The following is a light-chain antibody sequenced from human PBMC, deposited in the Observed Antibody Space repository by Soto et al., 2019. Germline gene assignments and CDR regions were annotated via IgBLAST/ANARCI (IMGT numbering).Light chain of an antibody. CDR3: QQYGSSPRFT. Sequence: EIVLTQSPGTLSLSPGERATLACRASQRVSSTCLAWYQQKPGQAPRLLIYGASSRATGIPDRFSGSGSGTDFTLTISRLEPEDFAVYYCQQYGSSPRFTFGPGTRVDIK. V-gene: IGKV3-20*01. J-gene: IGKJ3*01. CDR1: QRVSSTC. CDR2: GAS.